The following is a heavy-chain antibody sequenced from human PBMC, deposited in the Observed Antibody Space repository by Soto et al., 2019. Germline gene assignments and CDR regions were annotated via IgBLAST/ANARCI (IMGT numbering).Heavy chain of an antibody. J-gene: IGHJ4*02. CDR3: GAYCSSSSCSIDY. D-gene: IGHD2-2*01. CDR2: ISYDGSKK. Sequence: GGSLRLSCAASGLTFSSYGMHWVRQAPGKGLEWVAVISYDGSKKYYADSVKGRFTISRDNSKNTLYLQMNSLRTEDTAVYYCGAYCSSSSCSIDYWGQGTLVTVSS. CDR1: GLTFSSYG. V-gene: IGHV3-30*03.